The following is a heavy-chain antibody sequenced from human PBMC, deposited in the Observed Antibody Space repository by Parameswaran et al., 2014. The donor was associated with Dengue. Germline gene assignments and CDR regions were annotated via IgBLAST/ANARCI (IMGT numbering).Heavy chain of an antibody. D-gene: IGHD5-12*01. V-gene: IGHV4-61*01. CDR3: ARSYVDIVATVDY. CDR2: IYYSGST. Sequence: AGGSLRLSCTVSGGSVSSGSYYWSWIRQPPGKGLEWIGYIYYSGSTDYNPSLKSRVTISVDTSKNQFSLKLSSVTAADTAVYYCARSYVDIVATVDYWGQGTLVTVSS. J-gene: IGHJ4*02. CDR1: GGSVSSGSYY.